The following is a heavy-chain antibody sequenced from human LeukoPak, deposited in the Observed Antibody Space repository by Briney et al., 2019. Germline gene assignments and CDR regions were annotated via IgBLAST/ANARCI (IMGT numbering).Heavy chain of an antibody. CDR1: GYTFSSYS. J-gene: IGHJ4*02. Sequence: NTGGSLRLSCVASGYTFSSYSINWVRQAPGKGLEWVSSISVRSNYIYYADSVRGRFSISRDDARDSLYLQMNSPRAEDTAVYYCVRLRRNSDTSGFYYYYDFWGQGTLVTVSS. D-gene: IGHD3-22*01. V-gene: IGHV3-21*01. CDR2: ISVRSNYI. CDR3: VRLRRNSDTSGFYYYYDF.